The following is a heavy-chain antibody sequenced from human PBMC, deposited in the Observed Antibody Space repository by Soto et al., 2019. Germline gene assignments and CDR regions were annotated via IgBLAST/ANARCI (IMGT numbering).Heavy chain of an antibody. CDR3: ARDIWWEPGVDVFHI. V-gene: IGHV3-30-3*01. D-gene: IGHD1-26*01. CDR2: VSKDGSNT. Sequence: QVQLVESRGGMVQPGRSLRLSCAASGFTFNFFAMHWVRQAPGKGLEWVAAVSKDGSNTYYADSVKGRFTISRDNPKNTLYLQMNSLRLEDTAVYYCARDIWWEPGVDVFHIWGQGTMVTVSP. CDR1: GFTFNFFA. J-gene: IGHJ3*02.